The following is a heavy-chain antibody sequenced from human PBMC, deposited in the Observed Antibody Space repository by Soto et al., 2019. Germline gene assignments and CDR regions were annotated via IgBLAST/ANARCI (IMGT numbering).Heavy chain of an antibody. CDR1: GFTFSSYA. CDR3: AREGTYSSSAPYYYYYGMDV. CDR2: ISYDGSNK. V-gene: IGHV3-30-3*01. Sequence: PGGSLRLSCAASGFTFSSYAMHWVRQAPGKGLEWVAVISYDGSNKYYADSVKGRFTISRDNSKNTLYLQMNGLRAEDTAVYYCAREGTYSSSAPYYYYYGMDVWGQGTTVTVSS. J-gene: IGHJ6*02. D-gene: IGHD6-6*01.